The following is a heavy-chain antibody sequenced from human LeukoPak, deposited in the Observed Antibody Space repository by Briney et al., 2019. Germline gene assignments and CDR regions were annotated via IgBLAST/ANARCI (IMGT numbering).Heavy chain of an antibody. J-gene: IGHJ4*02. CDR2: ISTTSTYI. V-gene: IGHV3-21*01. Sequence: KPGGSLRLSCAASGFTFSSYNMNWVRQAPGKGLDWVSSISTTSTYISYTDSVKGRFTISRDNAKNSLYLQMNSLRVEDTAVYYCAKAMGATLFDYWGQGTLVTVSS. CDR1: GFTFSSYN. CDR3: AKAMGATLFDY. D-gene: IGHD1-26*01.